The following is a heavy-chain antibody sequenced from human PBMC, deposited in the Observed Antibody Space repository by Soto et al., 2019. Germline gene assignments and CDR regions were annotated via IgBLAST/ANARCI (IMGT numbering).Heavy chain of an antibody. D-gene: IGHD2-15*01. V-gene: IGHV3-33*01. Sequence: QVQLVESGGGVVQPGRSLRLSCAASGFTFSSYGMHWVRQAPGKGLEWVAVIWYDGSNKYYADSVKGRFTISRDNSKNTLYLQMNSLRAEDTAVYYCARDGRYCSGGSCYSDYYYYYYMDVWGKGTTVTVSS. CDR2: IWYDGSNK. CDR1: GFTFSSYG. J-gene: IGHJ6*03. CDR3: ARDGRYCSGGSCYSDYYYYYYMDV.